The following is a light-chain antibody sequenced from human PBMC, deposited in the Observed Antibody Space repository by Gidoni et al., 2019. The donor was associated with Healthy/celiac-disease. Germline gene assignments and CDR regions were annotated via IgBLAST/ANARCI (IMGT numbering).Light chain of an antibody. CDR3: QQSAHLPVT. J-gene: IGKJ5*01. Sequence: DIQMTQSPLSLSASVGDRVTISCRASQVIGDYLNWYQHKPGKAPKLLIYDASKLEVGVPSRFSGSVSGTHFSLTIISLRPEDIATYYCQQSAHLPVTFGQGTRLQIK. CDR2: DAS. CDR1: QVIGDY. V-gene: IGKV1-33*01.